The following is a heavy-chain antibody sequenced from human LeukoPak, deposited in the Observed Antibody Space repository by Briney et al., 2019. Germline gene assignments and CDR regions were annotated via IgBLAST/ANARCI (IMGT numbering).Heavy chain of an antibody. D-gene: IGHD6-13*01. CDR2: ISPNSSSK. J-gene: IGHJ4*02. CDR1: GFTFSDYY. V-gene: IGHV3-11*05. CDR3: AGVGTIVAAGSPDY. Sequence: GGSLRLSCAASGFTFSDYYMSWIRQAPGKGLEWVSYISPNSSSKTYADSVQGRFTISRENAKNSLYLQMNSLRAEDTAVYYWAGVGTIVAAGSPDYWGQGNLVTVSS.